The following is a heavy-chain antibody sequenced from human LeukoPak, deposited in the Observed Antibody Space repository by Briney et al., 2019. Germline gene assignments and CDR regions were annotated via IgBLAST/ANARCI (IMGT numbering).Heavy chain of an antibody. V-gene: IGHV3-7*03. D-gene: IGHD2/OR15-2a*01. J-gene: IGHJ5*02. CDR3: ARDRYPSVIRQNWFDP. CDR1: GFTFSSYG. CDR2: IKQDGSEK. Sequence: GGSLRLSCAASGFTFSSYGMSWVRQAPGKGLEWVANIKQDGSEKYYVDSVKGRFSISRDNAKNSLYLQMNSLRAEDTAVYYCARDRYPSVIRQNWFDPWGQGTLVTVSS.